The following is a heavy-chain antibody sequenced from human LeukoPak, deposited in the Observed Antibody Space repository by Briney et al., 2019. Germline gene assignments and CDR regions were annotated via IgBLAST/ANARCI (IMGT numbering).Heavy chain of an antibody. V-gene: IGHV4-30-4*01. CDR3: ARDCSGGSFLGNWFDP. J-gene: IGHJ5*02. Sequence: PSETLSLTCTVSGGSISSGDYYWSWIRQPPGKGLEWIGYIYYSGSTYYNPSLKSRVTISVDTSKNQFSLKLSSVTAADTAVYYCARDCSGGSFLGNWFDPWGQGTLVTVSS. CDR2: IYYSGST. CDR1: GGSISSGDYY. D-gene: IGHD2-15*01.